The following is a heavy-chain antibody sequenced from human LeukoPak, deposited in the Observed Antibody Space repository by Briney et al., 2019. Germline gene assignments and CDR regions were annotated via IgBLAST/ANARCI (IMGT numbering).Heavy chain of an antibody. CDR2: ISAYNGNT. D-gene: IGHD3-10*01. J-gene: IGHJ2*01. Sequence: ASVKVSCKASGGTFSSYAISWVRQAPGQGLEWMGWISAYNGNTNYAQKLQGRVTMTTDTSTSTAYMELRSLRSDDTAVYYCATDTLWFGELSDWYFDLWGRGTLVTVSS. V-gene: IGHV1-18*01. CDR3: ATDTLWFGELSDWYFDL. CDR1: GGTFSSYA.